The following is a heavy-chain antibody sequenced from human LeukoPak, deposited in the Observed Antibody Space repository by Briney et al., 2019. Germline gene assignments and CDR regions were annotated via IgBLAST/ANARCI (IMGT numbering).Heavy chain of an antibody. J-gene: IGHJ4*02. CDR1: GYTFTSYG. CDR3: ARQHQLLYFDY. CDR2: IIPIFGTA. D-gene: IGHD2-2*01. V-gene: IGHV1-69*13. Sequence: SVKVSCKASGYTFTSYGISWVRQAPGQGLEWMGGIIPIFGTANYAQKFQGRVTITADESTSTAYMELSSLRSEDTAVYYCARQHQLLYFDYWGQGTLVTVSS.